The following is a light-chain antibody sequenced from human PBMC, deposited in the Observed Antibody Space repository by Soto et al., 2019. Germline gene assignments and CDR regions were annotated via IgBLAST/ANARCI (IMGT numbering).Light chain of an antibody. Sequence: AIVMTQSPASLSASAGEGVTITCRASQGISSNLAWYQQKPGKAPRLLIYGASTMHSGVPARFSGSGSGTDFTLTISRLEPEDFAVYYCQQFNSYPRTFGQGTRVEIK. CDR2: GAS. CDR3: QQFNSYPRT. CDR1: QGISSN. J-gene: IGKJ5*01. V-gene: IGKV1-13*02.